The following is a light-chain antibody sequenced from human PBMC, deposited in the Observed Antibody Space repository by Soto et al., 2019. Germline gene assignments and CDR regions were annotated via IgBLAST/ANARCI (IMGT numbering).Light chain of an antibody. Sequence: EIVLTQSPGTLSLSPGERATLSCRASQTVGSTYLAWYQQKPGQAPRLLIFRTSSRAPGIPDRFSGSGSGTDFTLTISGLEPEDFAVYYCQQYGSSPRTFGQGTKVDIK. CDR3: QQYGSSPRT. J-gene: IGKJ1*01. CDR1: QTVGSTY. V-gene: IGKV3-20*01. CDR2: RTS.